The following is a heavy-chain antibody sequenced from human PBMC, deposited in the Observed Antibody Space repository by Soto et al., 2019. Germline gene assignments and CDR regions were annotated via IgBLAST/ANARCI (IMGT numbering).Heavy chain of an antibody. Sequence: GESLKISCKGSGYSFTCYWIGWVRQMPGKGLEWMGIIYPGDSDTRYSPSFQGQVTISADKSISTAYLQWSSLKASDTAMYYCARHAVVSYYDSSGYYYEDYYYGMDVWGQGTTVTSP. CDR1: GYSFTCYW. D-gene: IGHD3-22*01. V-gene: IGHV5-51*01. J-gene: IGHJ6*02. CDR3: ARHAVVSYYDSSGYYYEDYYYGMDV. CDR2: IYPGDSDT.